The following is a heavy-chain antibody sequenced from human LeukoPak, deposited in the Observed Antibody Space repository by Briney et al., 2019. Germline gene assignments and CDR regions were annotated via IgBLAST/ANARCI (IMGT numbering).Heavy chain of an antibody. CDR3: ARVELAPYYYYMDV. CDR2: ISSSGSTI. D-gene: IGHD1-7*01. Sequence: QPGGSLRLSCAASGFSISSYEMNWVRQAPGKGLEWVSHISSSGSTIWYADSVKGRFTISRDNAKNSLYLQMNSLRAEDTAVYYCARVELAPYYYYMDVWGKGTTVTV. V-gene: IGHV3-48*03. J-gene: IGHJ6*03. CDR1: GFSISSYE.